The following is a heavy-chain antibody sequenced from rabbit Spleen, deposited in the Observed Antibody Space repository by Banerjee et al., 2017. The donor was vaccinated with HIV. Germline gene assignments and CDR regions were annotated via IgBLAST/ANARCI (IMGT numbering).Heavy chain of an antibody. J-gene: IGHJ4*01. D-gene: IGHD8-1*01. Sequence: QEQLEESAGGLVQPGGSLKLSCKASGFSFSSSYDMCWVRQAPGKGLEWIACIYTGNRKTYYASWAKGRFTISKTSSTTVTLQMTSLTVADTATYFCARDAGSGDYIDGYFKLWGQGTLVTVS. CDR1: GFSFSSSYD. CDR3: ARDAGSGDYIDGYFKL. CDR2: IYTGNRKT. V-gene: IGHV1S45*01.